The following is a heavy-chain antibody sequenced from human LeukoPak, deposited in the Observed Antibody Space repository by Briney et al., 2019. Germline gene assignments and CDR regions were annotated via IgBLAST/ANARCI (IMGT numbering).Heavy chain of an antibody. Sequence: GRSLRLSCAASGFTFSSYAMHWVRQAPGKGLEWVAVIWYDGSNKYYADSVKGRFTISRDNSKNTLYLQMNSLRAEDTAVYYCAREGPRGGWFDPWGQGTLVTVSS. J-gene: IGHJ5*02. CDR1: GFTFSSYA. D-gene: IGHD3-10*01. CDR2: IWYDGSNK. V-gene: IGHV3-33*08. CDR3: AREGPRGGWFDP.